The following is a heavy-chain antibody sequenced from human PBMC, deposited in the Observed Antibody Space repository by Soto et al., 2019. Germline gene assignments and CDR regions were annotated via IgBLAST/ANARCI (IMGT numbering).Heavy chain of an antibody. CDR1: GFTFSSYG. D-gene: IGHD6-19*01. V-gene: IGHV3-30*03. CDR3: TRHRLGKIAVAGTDYFDY. J-gene: IGHJ4*02. CDR2: ISYDGSNK. Sequence: AGGSLRLSCAASGFTFSSYGMHWVRQAPGKGLEWVAVISYDGSNKYYADSVKGRFTISRDNSKNTLYLQMNSLRAEDTAVYYCTRHRLGKIAVAGTDYFDYWGQGTLVTVS.